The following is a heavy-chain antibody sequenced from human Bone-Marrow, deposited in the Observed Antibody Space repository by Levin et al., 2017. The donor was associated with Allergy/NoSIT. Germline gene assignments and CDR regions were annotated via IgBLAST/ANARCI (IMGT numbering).Heavy chain of an antibody. D-gene: IGHD3-22*01. J-gene: IGHJ5*02. V-gene: IGHV3-11*01. CDR3: ARDRGYDSNDYCVWFDP. Sequence: SGGSLRLSCAASGFIFSDYYMSWLRQAPGKGLEWVSSISSGGGTIYYADSVKGRFTISRDNAKKSLYLEMDGLRAEDTAVYYCARDRGYDSNDYCVWFDPWGQGTLVTVSS. CDR1: GFIFSDYY. CDR2: ISSGGGTI.